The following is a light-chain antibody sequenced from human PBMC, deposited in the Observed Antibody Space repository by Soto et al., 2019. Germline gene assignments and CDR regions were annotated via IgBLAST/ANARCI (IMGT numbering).Light chain of an antibody. Sequence: QSVLTQPRSVSGSPGQSVAISCTGTSRDVDAYDFVSWYQHHPGKAPKLIISEVSKRPSGVSHRFSGSKSGNTAALTISGIQAEDEDDYLCCSFAGSFYVFGTGTKLTVL. J-gene: IGLJ1*01. V-gene: IGLV2-11*01. CDR2: EVS. CDR3: CSFAGSFYV. CDR1: SRDVDAYDF.